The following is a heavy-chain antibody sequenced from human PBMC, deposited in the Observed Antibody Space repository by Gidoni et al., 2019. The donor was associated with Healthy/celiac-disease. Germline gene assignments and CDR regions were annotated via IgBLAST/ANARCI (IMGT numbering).Heavy chain of an antibody. CDR2: INPSGGST. D-gene: IGHD2-21*01. CDR1: GYTFTSYY. V-gene: IGHV1-46*03. Sequence: QVQLVQSGAEVKKPGASVKVSCQASGYTFTSYYMHWVRQAPGQGLEWMGIINPSGGSTSYAQKFQGRVTMTRDTSTSTVYMELSSLRSEDTAVYYCALAYCGGDCYSPSYYMDVWGKGTTVTVSS. CDR3: ALAYCGGDCYSPSYYMDV. J-gene: IGHJ6*03.